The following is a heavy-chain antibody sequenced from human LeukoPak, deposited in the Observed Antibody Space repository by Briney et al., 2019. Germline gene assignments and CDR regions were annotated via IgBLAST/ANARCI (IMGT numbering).Heavy chain of an antibody. V-gene: IGHV1-2*02. D-gene: IGHD3-9*01. Sequence: GASVKVSCKASGYTFTGYYMHWVRPAPGQGLEWMGWINANSGGTNYAQKFQGRFTMTRDTSISTAYMELSRLRSDDTAVYYCARSSRYDIWTGYPYWGQGTLVTVSP. CDR2: INANSGGT. J-gene: IGHJ4*02. CDR3: ARSSRYDIWTGYPY. CDR1: GYTFTGYY.